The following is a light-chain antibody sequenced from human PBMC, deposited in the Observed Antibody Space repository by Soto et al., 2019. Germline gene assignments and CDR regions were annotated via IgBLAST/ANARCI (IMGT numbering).Light chain of an antibody. CDR1: SSNIGNNY. CDR3: GTWDSSLSAGGV. V-gene: IGLV1-51*02. J-gene: IGLJ1*01. CDR2: ENN. Sequence: QSVLTQLPSVYAAPGQKVTISCSGSSSNIGNNYVSWYQQLPGTAPKLLIYENNKRPSGIPDRFSGSKSGTSATLGITGLQTGDEADYYCGTWDSSLSAGGVFGTGTKVTVL.